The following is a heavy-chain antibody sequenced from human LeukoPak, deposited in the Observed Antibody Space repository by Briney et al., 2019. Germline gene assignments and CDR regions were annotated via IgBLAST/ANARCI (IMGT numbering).Heavy chain of an antibody. V-gene: IGHV3-73*01. J-gene: IGHJ4*02. CDR2: IRSKADSYAT. Sequence: GRSLRLSRVASGFTLRVPDTHGVRHASGKGLECVGGIRSKADSYATAYAASEKCRFTISRDDSKSTAYLQMNSLRTEDTAVYYCTRLWGDCGGDCYSHDFWGQGALVTVSS. D-gene: IGHD2-21*02. CDR1: GFTLRVPD. CDR3: TRLWGDCGGDCYSHDF.